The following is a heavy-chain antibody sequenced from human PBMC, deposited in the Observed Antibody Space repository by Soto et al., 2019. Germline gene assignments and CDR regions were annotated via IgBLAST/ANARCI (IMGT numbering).Heavy chain of an antibody. CDR1: GYTFTIYG. V-gene: IGHV1-18*01. Sequence: ASVKVSCKASGYTFTIYGISWVRQAPGQGLEWMGWISAYNGNTNYAQKLQGRVTMTTDTSTSTAYMELRSLRSDDTAVYYCARVVDGSGLNWFDPWGQGTLVTVSS. D-gene: IGHD3-10*01. CDR3: ARVVDGSGLNWFDP. CDR2: ISAYNGNT. J-gene: IGHJ5*02.